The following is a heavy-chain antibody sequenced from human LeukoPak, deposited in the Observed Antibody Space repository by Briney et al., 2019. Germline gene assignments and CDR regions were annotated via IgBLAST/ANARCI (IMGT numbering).Heavy chain of an antibody. J-gene: IGHJ2*01. CDR3: ARKSSRGGFNGYDYWYFDL. D-gene: IGHD5-12*01. CDR1: GGSISSYS. Sequence: PSETLSLTCTVSGGSISSYSWSWLRQPPGKRLEWIGYISYSGNTDYNPSLKSRVTLSVDTSKNRLSLKLSSVTAADTAVYYCARKSSRGGFNGYDYWYFDLWGRGTLVTVSS. CDR2: ISYSGNT. V-gene: IGHV4-59*08.